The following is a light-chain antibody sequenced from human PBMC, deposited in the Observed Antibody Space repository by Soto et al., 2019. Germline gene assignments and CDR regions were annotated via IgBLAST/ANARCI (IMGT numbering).Light chain of an antibody. CDR2: GNN. CDR3: QSYNSSRSGYV. Sequence: QPVLTQPPSVSGAPGQRVTISCTGSSSNIGAGYVLHWYQQLPATAPKLLIYGNNNRPSVVPHRSAGTKSGTSAPLATGGLNAEEEAYYYCQSYNSSRSGYVFGTGTKLTVL. V-gene: IGLV1-40*01. J-gene: IGLJ1*01. CDR1: SSNIGAGYV.